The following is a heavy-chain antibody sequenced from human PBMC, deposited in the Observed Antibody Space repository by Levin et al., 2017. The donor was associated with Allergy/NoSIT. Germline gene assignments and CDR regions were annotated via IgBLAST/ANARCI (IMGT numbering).Heavy chain of an antibody. V-gene: IGHV3-74*01. CDR3: ARALLYYDSRGLGAFDI. CDR1: GFTFSDYS. D-gene: IGHD3-22*01. Sequence: PGGSLRLSCAASGFTFSDYSIHWVRQAPGQGLMWVSRISSDASSTNYADSVRGRFTISRDNAKNTLYLQMNNLRAEDTAVYYCARALLYYDSRGLGAFDIWGQGTMVTVSS. J-gene: IGHJ3*02. CDR2: ISSDASST.